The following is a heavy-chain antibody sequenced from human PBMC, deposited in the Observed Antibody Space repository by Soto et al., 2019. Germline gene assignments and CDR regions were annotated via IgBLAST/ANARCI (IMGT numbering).Heavy chain of an antibody. Sequence: QLQLQESGPGLVKPSETLSLTCTVSGGSISSSSYYWGWIRQPPGKGLEWIGSIYYSGSTYYNPSLKSRVTISVDMSKNQFSLKLSSVTAADTAVYYCARHETYYYDSSGYEASPVDYWGQGTLVTVSS. J-gene: IGHJ4*02. V-gene: IGHV4-39*01. CDR2: IYYSGST. CDR1: GGSISSSSYY. D-gene: IGHD3-22*01. CDR3: ARHETYYYDSSGYEASPVDY.